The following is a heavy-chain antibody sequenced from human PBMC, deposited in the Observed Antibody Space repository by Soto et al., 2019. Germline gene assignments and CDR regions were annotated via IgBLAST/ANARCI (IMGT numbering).Heavy chain of an antibody. D-gene: IGHD3-3*01. CDR1: GFTFSSYA. J-gene: IGHJ6*02. CDR3: ARDISENGDFWSGYYEADYYYYGMDV. CDR2: ISYDGSNK. Sequence: QVQLVESGGGVVQPGRSLRLSCAASGFTFSSYAMHWVRQAPGKGLEWVAVISYDGSNKYYADSVKGRFTISRDNSKNTLYLQMNSLRAEDTAVYYCARDISENGDFWSGYYEADYYYYGMDVWGQGTTVTVSS. V-gene: IGHV3-30-3*01.